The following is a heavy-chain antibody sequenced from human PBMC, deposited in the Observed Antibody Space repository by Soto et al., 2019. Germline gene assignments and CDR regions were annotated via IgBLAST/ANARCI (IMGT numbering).Heavy chain of an antibody. J-gene: IGHJ4*02. CDR1: GYTFTGYY. Sequence: ASVKVSCKASGYTFTGYYMHWVRQAPGQGLEWMGWINPNSGDTNYAQKFQGRVTMTRDTSINTAYMELSSLTSDDTAFYYCARGVTAAVDYWGQGTLVTVSS. V-gene: IGHV1-2*02. D-gene: IGHD2-21*02. CDR3: ARGVTAAVDY. CDR2: INPNSGDT.